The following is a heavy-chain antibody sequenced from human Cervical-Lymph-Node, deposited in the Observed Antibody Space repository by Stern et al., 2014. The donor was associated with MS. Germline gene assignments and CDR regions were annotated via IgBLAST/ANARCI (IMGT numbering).Heavy chain of an antibody. CDR3: AKERDYYESLDY. J-gene: IGHJ4*02. D-gene: IGHD3-22*01. CDR2: ISYDGSPK. V-gene: IGHV3-30*18. Sequence: VQLVESGGGVVQPGRSLRLSCAASGFTFNSYGMHWVRQAPGKGLEWVAVISYDGSPKDYAESVKGRFTISRDDSKNTVYLQMNSLRPEDTGVFYCAKERDYYESLDYWGQGALVTVSS. CDR1: GFTFNSYG.